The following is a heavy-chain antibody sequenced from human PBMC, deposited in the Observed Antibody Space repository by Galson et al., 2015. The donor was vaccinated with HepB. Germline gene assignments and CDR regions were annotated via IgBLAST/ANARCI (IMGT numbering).Heavy chain of an antibody. Sequence: LSLTCTVSGGSISSYYWSWIRQPPGKGLGWIGYIYYSGSTNYNPSLKSRVTISVDTSKNQFSLKLSSVTAADTAVYYCARGYSSSWYYFDYWGQGTLVTVSS. J-gene: IGHJ4*02. D-gene: IGHD6-13*01. V-gene: IGHV4-59*01. CDR3: ARGYSSSWYYFDY. CDR1: GGSISSYY. CDR2: IYYSGST.